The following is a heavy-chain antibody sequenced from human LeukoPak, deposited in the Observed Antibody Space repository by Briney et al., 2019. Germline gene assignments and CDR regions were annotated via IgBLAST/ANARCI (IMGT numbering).Heavy chain of an antibody. CDR3: ARVPTYSSSSGEHAFDI. D-gene: IGHD6-6*01. CDR1: GDSVSSNSAA. J-gene: IGHJ3*02. CDR2: TYYRSKWYN. Sequence: SQTLSLTCAISGDSVSSNSAAWNWIRQSPSRGLEWLGRTYYRSKWYNDYAVSVKSRITINPDTSKNQFSLQLNSVTPEDTAVYYCARVPTYSSSSGEHAFDIWGQGTMVTVSS. V-gene: IGHV6-1*01.